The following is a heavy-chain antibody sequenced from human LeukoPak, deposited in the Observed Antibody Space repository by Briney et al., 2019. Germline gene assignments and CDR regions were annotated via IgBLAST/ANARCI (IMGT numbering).Heavy chain of an antibody. Sequence: GGSLRLSCVASGFTFGTYAMHWVRQAPGKGLEWVSGISGSGGSTYYADSVKGRFTISRDNSKNTLYLQMNSLRAEDTAVYYCAKRGTGYNHFDYWGQGTLVTVSS. D-gene: IGHD3/OR15-3a*01. CDR2: ISGSGGST. CDR1: GFTFGTYA. J-gene: IGHJ4*02. V-gene: IGHV3-23*01. CDR3: AKRGTGYNHFDY.